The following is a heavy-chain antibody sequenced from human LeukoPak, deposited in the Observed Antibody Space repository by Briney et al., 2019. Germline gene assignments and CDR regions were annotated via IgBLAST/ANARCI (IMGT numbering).Heavy chain of an antibody. CDR2: INPSGGST. J-gene: IGHJ4*02. CDR1: GYTFTSYY. V-gene: IGHV1-46*01. D-gene: IGHD6-13*01. Sequence: ASVKVSCKASGYTFTSYYMHWVRQAPGQGLEWMGIINPSGGSTSYAQKFQGRVTMTRDTSTSTVYMELSSLRSEDTAVYYCARGGGDHIAAAAPPRRGSIDYWGQGTLVTVSS. CDR3: ARGGGDHIAAAAPPRRGSIDY.